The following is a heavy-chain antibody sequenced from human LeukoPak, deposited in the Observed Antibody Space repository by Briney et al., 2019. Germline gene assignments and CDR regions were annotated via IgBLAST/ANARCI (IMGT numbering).Heavy chain of an antibody. J-gene: IGHJ4*02. Sequence: GGSLRLSCAASGFTFSSYAMSWVRQAPGKGLEWVSGISASGGSTYYADSVKGRFTISRDNSKNTLYLQMNSLRAEDTAVYYCAGRLTGSYFDYWGQGTLVTVSS. V-gene: IGHV3-23*01. CDR3: AGRLTGSYFDY. CDR2: ISASGGST. CDR1: GFTFSSYA. D-gene: IGHD3-9*01.